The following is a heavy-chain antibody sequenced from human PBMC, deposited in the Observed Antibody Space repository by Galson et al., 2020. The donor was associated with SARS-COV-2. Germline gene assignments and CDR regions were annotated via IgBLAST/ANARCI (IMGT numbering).Heavy chain of an antibody. D-gene: IGHD5-12*01. Sequence: SETLSLTCTVSGDSLRPYYWSWIRQPPGRGLEWIGYIFYSGNTKYNPSLRSRVTISVDTSKHQVSLKLSSVPAADTAVYYCARVSVLGGYNYDWYFDLWGRGTLVTVSS. CDR1: GDSLRPYY. CDR2: IFYSGNT. J-gene: IGHJ2*01. CDR3: ARVSVLGGYNYDWYFDL. V-gene: IGHV4-59*01.